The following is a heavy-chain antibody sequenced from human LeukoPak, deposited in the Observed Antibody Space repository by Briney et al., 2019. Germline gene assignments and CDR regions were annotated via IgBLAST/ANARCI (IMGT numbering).Heavy chain of an antibody. D-gene: IGHD5-18*01. V-gene: IGHV3-23*01. CDR2: ISGSGGST. Sequence: PGGSLRLSCAASGFTFSSYAMSWVRQAPGKGLEWDSAISGSGGSTYYADSVRGRFTISRDNSKNTLYLQMNSLRAEDTAVYYCAKDQYSYGEFMFDYWGQGTLVTVSS. CDR1: GFTFSSYA. J-gene: IGHJ4*02. CDR3: AKDQYSYGEFMFDY.